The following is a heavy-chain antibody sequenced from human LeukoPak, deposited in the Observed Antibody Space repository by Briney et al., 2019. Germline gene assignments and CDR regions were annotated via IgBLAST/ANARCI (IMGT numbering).Heavy chain of an antibody. CDR1: GYTFTGYY. CDR3: ARDHSRSYDILTGPMRVGSEAYNWFDP. J-gene: IGHJ5*02. V-gene: IGHV1-2*02. D-gene: IGHD3-9*01. Sequence: GASVKVSCKASGYTFTGYYMHWVRQAPGQGLEWMGWINPNSGGTNYAQKFQGRVTMTRDTSISTAYMELSSLRSEDTAVYYCARDHSRSYDILTGPMRVGSEAYNWFDPWGQGTLVTVSS. CDR2: INPNSGGT.